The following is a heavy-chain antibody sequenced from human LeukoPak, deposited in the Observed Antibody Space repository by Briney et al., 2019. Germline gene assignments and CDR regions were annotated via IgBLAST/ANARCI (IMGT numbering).Heavy chain of an antibody. V-gene: IGHV4-61*02. CDR2: IYTSGST. CDR1: GGSISSGSYY. D-gene: IGHD3-10*01. Sequence: SQTLSLTCTVSGGSISSGSYYWSWIRQPAGKGLEWIGRIYTSGSTNYNPSLKSRVTISVDTSKNQFSLKLSSVTAADTAVYYCAESHGSGSSIWPLLYWGQGTLVTVSS. CDR3: AESHGSGSSIWPLLY. J-gene: IGHJ4*02.